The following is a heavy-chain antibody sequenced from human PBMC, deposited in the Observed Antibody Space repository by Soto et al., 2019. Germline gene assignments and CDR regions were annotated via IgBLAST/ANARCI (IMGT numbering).Heavy chain of an antibody. Sequence: GGSLRLSCAASGFTFSRYYMNWVHQAPGKGLEWVSSISTTSTYTHYADSLKGRFTISRDNAKKLLYLQMDSLRAEDTAVYYCARDDGLSSTNVKAFDIWGQGTKVTVSS. V-gene: IGHV3-21*01. J-gene: IGHJ3*02. CDR2: ISTTSTYT. D-gene: IGHD2-2*01. CDR1: GFTFSRYY. CDR3: ARDDGLSSTNVKAFDI.